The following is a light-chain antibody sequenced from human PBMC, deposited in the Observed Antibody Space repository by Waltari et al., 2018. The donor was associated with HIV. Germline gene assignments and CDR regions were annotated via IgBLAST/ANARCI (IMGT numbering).Light chain of an antibody. CDR2: QDL. J-gene: IGLJ2*01. CDR1: NLWNSY. CDR3: QVCDGRIMI. V-gene: IGLV3-1*01. Sequence: SYVSSQPPSVSVSPGQTATIPCSGANLWNSYVCWYQQRSGQSPLQIIYQDLKRRSGIPERFSAFNSGNTATLTSSGTQGVDEADYFCQVCDGRIMIFGGGTKLTVL.